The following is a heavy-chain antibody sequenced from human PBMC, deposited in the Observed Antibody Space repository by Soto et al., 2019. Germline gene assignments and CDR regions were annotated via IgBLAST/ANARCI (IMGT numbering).Heavy chain of an antibody. J-gene: IGHJ4*02. CDR3: AKCKGRHIAVAGNFDY. Sequence: VQLVESGGGVVQPGRSLRLSCAASGFTFSSYAMSWVRQAPGKGLEWVSAISGSGGSTYYADSVKGRFTISRDNSKNTLYMQMNSLRAEDTAVYYCAKCKGRHIAVAGNFDYWGQGTLVTVSS. CDR2: ISGSGGST. V-gene: IGHV3-23*04. D-gene: IGHD6-19*01. CDR1: GFTFSSYA.